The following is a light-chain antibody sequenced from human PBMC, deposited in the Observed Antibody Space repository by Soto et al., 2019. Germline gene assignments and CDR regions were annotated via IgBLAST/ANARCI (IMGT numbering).Light chain of an antibody. J-gene: IGKJ3*01. Sequence: AIRMTQSPSSFSASTVDRVTITCRASQGISSYLAWYQQKPGKAPKLLIYAASTLQSGVPSRFSGSGSGTDFTLTISCLQSEDFATYYCQLYYSYPFTFGPGTKVDIK. CDR1: QGISSY. CDR2: AAS. V-gene: IGKV1-8*01. CDR3: QLYYSYPFT.